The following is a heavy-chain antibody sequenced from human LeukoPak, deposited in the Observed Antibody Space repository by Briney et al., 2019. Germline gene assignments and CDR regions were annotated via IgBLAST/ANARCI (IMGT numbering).Heavy chain of an antibody. CDR3: AKARLRTITIFTPDAFDI. Sequence: GGSLRLSCAASGFTFSSYSMNWVRQAPGKGLEWVSSISSSSSYIYYADSVKGRFTISRDNAKNSLYLQMNSLRAEDTAVYYCAKARLRTITIFTPDAFDILGQGTMVTVSS. D-gene: IGHD3-3*01. CDR1: GFTFSSYS. J-gene: IGHJ3*02. CDR2: ISSSSSYI. V-gene: IGHV3-21*01.